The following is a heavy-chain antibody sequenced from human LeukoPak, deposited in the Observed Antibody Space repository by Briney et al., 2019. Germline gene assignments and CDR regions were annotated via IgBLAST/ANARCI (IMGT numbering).Heavy chain of an antibody. J-gene: IGHJ4*02. D-gene: IGHD2-2*01. CDR1: GFTFSSYG. CDR2: IRYDGSNK. CDR3: AKLYRYCSSTSCSSLDY. V-gene: IGHV3-30*02. Sequence: GGSLRLSCAASGFTFSSYGMHWVRQAPGKGLEWVAFIRYDGSNKYYADSVKGRFTISRDNSKNTLYLQMNSLRAEDTAVYYCAKLYRYCSSTSCSSLDYWGQGTLVTVSS.